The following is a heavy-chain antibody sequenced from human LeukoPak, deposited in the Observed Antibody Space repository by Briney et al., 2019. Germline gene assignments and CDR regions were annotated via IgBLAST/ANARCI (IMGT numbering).Heavy chain of an antibody. V-gene: IGHV3-23*01. CDR1: GFTFTSYA. J-gene: IGHJ4*02. Sequence: GGSLRLSCETSGFTFTSYAVSWVRQAPGKGLEWVSAISAGATTTYYADSVKGRFTISRDDSRNTLYLQMDSLRVEDTAVYYCAKAVDYDFWSGLPYFDYWGQGTLVTVSS. CDR2: ISAGATTT. CDR3: AKAVDYDFWSGLPYFDY. D-gene: IGHD3-3*01.